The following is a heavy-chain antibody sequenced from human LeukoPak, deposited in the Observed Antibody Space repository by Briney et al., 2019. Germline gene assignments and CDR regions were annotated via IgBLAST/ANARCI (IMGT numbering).Heavy chain of an antibody. CDR3: AREIIVGATFRYYFDY. CDR2: IYTSGST. V-gene: IGHV4-4*07. J-gene: IGHJ4*02. D-gene: IGHD1-26*01. Sequence: SETLSLTCTVSGGSISSYYWSWIRQPAGKGLEWIGRIYTSGSTNYNPSLKSRVTMSVDTSKNQFSLKLSSVTAADTAVYYCAREIIVGATFRYYFDYWGQGTLVTDSS. CDR1: GGSISSYY.